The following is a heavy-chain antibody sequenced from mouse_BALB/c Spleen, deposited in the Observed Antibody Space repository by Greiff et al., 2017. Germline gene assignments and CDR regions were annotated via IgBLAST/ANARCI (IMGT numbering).Heavy chain of an antibody. V-gene: IGHV1-54*01. CDR2: INPGSGGT. J-gene: IGHJ2*01. Sequence: QVQLQQSGAELVRPGTSVKVSCKASGYAFTNYLIEWVKQRPGQGLEWIGVINPGSGGTNYNEKFKGKATLTADKSSSTAYMQLSSLTSDDSAVYFCARAIYYDYGRDYFDYWGQGTTLTVSS. CDR1: GYAFTNYL. CDR3: ARAIYYDYGRDYFDY. D-gene: IGHD2-4*01.